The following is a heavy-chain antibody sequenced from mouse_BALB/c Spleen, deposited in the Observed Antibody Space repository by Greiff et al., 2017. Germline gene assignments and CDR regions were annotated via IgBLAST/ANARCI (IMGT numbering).Heavy chain of an antibody. CDR2: INPYNGDT. CDR3: GKGYGSSPYAMDY. CDR1: GYSFTGYF. V-gene: IGHV1-37*01. Sequence: EVKLMESGPELVKPGASVKISCKASGYSFTGYFMNWVKQSHGKSLEWIGRINPYNGDTFYNQKFKGKATLTVDKSSSTAHMELLSLTSEDSAVYYCGKGYGSSPYAMDYWGQGTSVTVSS. J-gene: IGHJ4*01. D-gene: IGHD1-1*01.